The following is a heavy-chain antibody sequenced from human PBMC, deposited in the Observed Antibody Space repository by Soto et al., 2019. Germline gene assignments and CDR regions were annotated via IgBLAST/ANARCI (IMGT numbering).Heavy chain of an antibody. CDR2: ISSSSSNI. D-gene: IGHD6-13*01. J-gene: IGHJ4*02. Sequence: GPLRLSCAASGFTFSSYSMNWVRQAPGKGLEWVSSISSSSSNIYYADSVKGRFTISRDNAKNSLYLQMNSLRAEDTAVYYCARDSSSWYYFDYWGQGTLVTVSS. CDR3: ARDSSSWYYFDY. CDR1: GFTFSSYS. V-gene: IGHV3-21*01.